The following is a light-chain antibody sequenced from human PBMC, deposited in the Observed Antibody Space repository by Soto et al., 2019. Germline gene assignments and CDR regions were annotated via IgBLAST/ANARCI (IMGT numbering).Light chain of an antibody. V-gene: IGKV3-20*01. J-gene: IGKJ5*01. CDR3: QQYGGSPIT. CDR2: GAS. Sequence: EIWFTPSPGNPSLSSGERATPPRRARQSVSSRLAWYQQKPGQAPRLLISGASSRATGIPDRFSGSGSATDFTLTISRLEPEDFALYYCQQYGGSPITFGQGTQLEIK. CDR1: QSVSSR.